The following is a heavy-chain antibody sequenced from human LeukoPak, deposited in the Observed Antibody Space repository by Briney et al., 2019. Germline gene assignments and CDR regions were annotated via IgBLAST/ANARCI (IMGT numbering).Heavy chain of an antibody. Sequence: PSETLSLTCAVYGGSFSGYYWSWIRQPPGKGLEWIGEINHSGSTNYNPSLKSRVTISVDTSKNQFSLKLSSVTAADTAVYYCARGQPYCSSTSCPTHGMDVWGQGTTVTVSS. D-gene: IGHD2-2*01. CDR1: GGSFSGYY. J-gene: IGHJ6*02. CDR2: INHSGST. CDR3: ARGQPYCSSTSCPTHGMDV. V-gene: IGHV4-34*01.